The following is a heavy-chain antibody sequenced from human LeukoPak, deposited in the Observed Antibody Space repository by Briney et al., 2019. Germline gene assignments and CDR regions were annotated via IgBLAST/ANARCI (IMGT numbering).Heavy chain of an antibody. D-gene: IGHD5-24*01. Sequence: SVKVSCKASGYTFTDYYMHWVRQAPGQGLECMGWLNPNSGDTNYAQKFQGRVSMNRDSSISTAYMDLSDLRSDDTAVYSCARGRNIEMTTMSGGSDYWGQGTLVTVSS. V-gene: IGHV1-2*02. CDR1: GYTFTDYY. CDR3: ARGRNIEMTTMSGGSDY. CDR2: LNPNSGDT. J-gene: IGHJ4*02.